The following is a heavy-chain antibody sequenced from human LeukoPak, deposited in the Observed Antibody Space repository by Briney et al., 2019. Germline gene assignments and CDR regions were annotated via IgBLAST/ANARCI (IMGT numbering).Heavy chain of an antibody. V-gene: IGHV4-39*01. Sequence: SETLSLTCTVSGGSISSSRYYWGWIRQPPGKGLEWIGRIYYSGSTYYNPSLKSRVTISVDTSKNQFSLKLSSVTAADTAVYYCARLVLGVNYDYWGQGTLVTVSS. CDR3: ARLVLGVNYDY. CDR1: GGSISSSRYY. J-gene: IGHJ4*02. CDR2: IYYSGST. D-gene: IGHD3-10*01.